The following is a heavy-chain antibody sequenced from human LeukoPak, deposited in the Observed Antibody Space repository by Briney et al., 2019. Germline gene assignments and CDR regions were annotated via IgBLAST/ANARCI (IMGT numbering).Heavy chain of an antibody. J-gene: IGHJ4*02. V-gene: IGHV3-23*01. Sequence: TGGSLRLSCAASGFTFSSYAMSWVRQAPGKGLEWVSAISGSGGSTYYADSVKGRFTISRDNSKNTLYLQMNSLRAEDTAVYYCAKDRRRGSQKNIVVVVAASPVDYWGQGTLVTVSS. CDR2: ISGSGGST. CDR1: GFTFSSYA. CDR3: AKDRRRGSQKNIVVVVAASPVDY. D-gene: IGHD2-15*01.